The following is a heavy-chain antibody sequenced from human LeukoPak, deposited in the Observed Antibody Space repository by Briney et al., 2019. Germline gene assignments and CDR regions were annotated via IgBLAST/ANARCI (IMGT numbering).Heavy chain of an antibody. CDR3: ARPYYYSSGSLPY. V-gene: IGHV3-73*01. J-gene: IGHJ4*02. CDR1: GFIFSGSA. CDR2: IRSKANSYAT. D-gene: IGHD3-10*01. Sequence: GGSLRLSCAASGFIFSGSAMHWVRQASGKGLEWVGRIRSKANSYATAYAASVKGRFTISRDDSKNTAYLQMNSLKTEDTAVYYCARPYYYSSGSLPYWGQGTLVTVSS.